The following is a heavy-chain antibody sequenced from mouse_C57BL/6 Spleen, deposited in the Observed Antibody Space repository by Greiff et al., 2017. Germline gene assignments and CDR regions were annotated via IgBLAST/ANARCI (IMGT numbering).Heavy chain of an antibody. J-gene: IGHJ4*01. CDR2: IYPGSGST. Sequence: QVQLQQPGAELVKPGASVKMSCKASGYTFTSYWITWVKQRPGQGLEWIGDIYPGSGSTNYNEKFKSKATLTVDTSSSTAYMQLSSLTSEDSAVYDCARESDYDAYYYAMDYWGQGTSVTVSS. CDR3: ARESDYDAYYYAMDY. CDR1: GYTFTSYW. V-gene: IGHV1-55*01. D-gene: IGHD2-4*01.